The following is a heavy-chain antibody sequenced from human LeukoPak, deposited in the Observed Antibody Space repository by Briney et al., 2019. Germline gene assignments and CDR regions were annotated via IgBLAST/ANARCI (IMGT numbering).Heavy chain of an antibody. CDR2: ISSSGGST. Sequence: GGSLRLSCAASGFTFSSYAISWVRQAPGKGLEWVSAISSSGGSTYYADSVKGRFTTSRDNSKNTRYLQMNSLRAEDTAVYYCAKVVLWFGEEEWFDPWGQGTLVTVSS. CDR1: GFTFSSYA. V-gene: IGHV3-23*01. J-gene: IGHJ5*02. CDR3: AKVVLWFGEEEWFDP. D-gene: IGHD3-10*01.